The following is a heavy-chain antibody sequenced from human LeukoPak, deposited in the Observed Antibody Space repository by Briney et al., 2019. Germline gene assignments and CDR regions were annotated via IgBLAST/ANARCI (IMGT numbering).Heavy chain of an antibody. CDR3: ARATGYDILTGYSYYFDY. CDR2: IYYSGST. J-gene: IGHJ4*02. CDR1: GGSISNYY. V-gene: IGHV4-59*01. D-gene: IGHD3-9*01. Sequence: SETLSLTCTVSGGSISNYYWSWIRQPPGKGLEWIGYIYYSGSTNYNPSLKSRVTISVDTSKNQFSLKLSSVTAADTAVYYCARATGYDILTGYSYYFDYWGQGTLVTVSS.